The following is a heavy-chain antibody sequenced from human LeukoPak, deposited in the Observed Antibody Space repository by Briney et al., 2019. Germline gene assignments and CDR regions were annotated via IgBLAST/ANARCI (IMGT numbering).Heavy chain of an antibody. CDR3: ARAKDCSSITCPFDI. CDR2: INWNSGST. J-gene: IGHJ3*02. V-gene: IGHV3-20*04. CDR1: AFTFHDYG. D-gene: IGHD2-2*01. Sequence: GGSLRLSCAASAFTFHDYGMNWVRQAPGKGLEWVSGINWNSGSTSYADSVKGRFTIPRDNGKNSLYLQMNSLRAEGTALYYCARAKDCSSITCPFDIWGQGTMVTVSS.